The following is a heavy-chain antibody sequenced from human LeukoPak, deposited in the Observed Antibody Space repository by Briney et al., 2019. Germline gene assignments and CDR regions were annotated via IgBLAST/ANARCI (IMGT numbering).Heavy chain of an antibody. CDR1: GYDFSTHW. Sequence: GESLKISCKTSGYDFSTHWIGWVRQVPGKGLEWMGVIYPADPDVRYSPSFQGQVTISADKSTGTAYLQWSSLKASDTAMYYCARGAGTVEYFQHWGQGTLVTVSS. D-gene: IGHD6-19*01. J-gene: IGHJ1*01. CDR2: IYPADPDV. V-gene: IGHV5-51*01. CDR3: ARGAGTVEYFQH.